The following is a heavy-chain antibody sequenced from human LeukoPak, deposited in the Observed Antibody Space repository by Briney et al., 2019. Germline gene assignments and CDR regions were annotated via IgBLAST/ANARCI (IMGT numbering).Heavy chain of an antibody. J-gene: IGHJ4*02. V-gene: IGHV3-30*04. CDR3: ARNFRDGYNNSFDY. CDR1: GFTFSSYA. CDR2: ISYDGSKK. Sequence: GGSLRLSCAASGFTFSSYAMHWVRQAPGKGLEWVTIISYDGSKKYYADYVKGRFSISRDNSKNTLYLQMNSLRAEDTAVYYCARNFRDGYNNSFDYWGQGTLVTVSS. D-gene: IGHD5-24*01.